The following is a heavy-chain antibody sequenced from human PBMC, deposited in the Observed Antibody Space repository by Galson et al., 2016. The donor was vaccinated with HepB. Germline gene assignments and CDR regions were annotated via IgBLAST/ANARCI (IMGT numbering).Heavy chain of an antibody. J-gene: IGHJ4*02. CDR1: GFTFSSFT. CDR2: ISSSGSYI. V-gene: IGHV3-21*01. CDR3: AQNIRGVGGIFDY. D-gene: IGHD3-10*01. Sequence: SLRLSCAASGFTFSSFTMNWVRQAPGKGLEWVSSISSSGSYISYADSVKGRFTISRDNAKNSLYLQMNSLRAEDTAVYYCAQNIRGVGGIFDYWGQGALVTVSS.